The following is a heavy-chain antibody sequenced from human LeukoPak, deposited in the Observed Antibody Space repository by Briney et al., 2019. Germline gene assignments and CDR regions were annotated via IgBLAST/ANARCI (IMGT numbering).Heavy chain of an antibody. D-gene: IGHD2-15*01. Sequence: PGGSLRLSFAASGFTFSTYSMSWVRQAPGKGLEWVSAIRGGGENTYYADSVKGRFTISRDNSKDTLSLQMNSLRAEDTAVYYCAKISWDGRGTFYWGQGTLVTVSS. CDR3: AKISWDGRGTFY. V-gene: IGHV3-23*01. CDR2: IRGGGENT. CDR1: GFTFSTYS. J-gene: IGHJ4*02.